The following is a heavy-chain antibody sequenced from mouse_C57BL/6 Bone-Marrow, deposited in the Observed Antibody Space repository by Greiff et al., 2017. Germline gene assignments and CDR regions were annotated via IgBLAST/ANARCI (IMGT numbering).Heavy chain of an antibody. CDR1: GYTFTSYW. V-gene: IGHV1-64*01. CDR3: ASRVEFITTSY. CDR2: IHPNSGST. D-gene: IGHD1-1*01. J-gene: IGHJ3*01. Sequence: VQLQQPGAELVKPGASVKLSCKASGYTFTSYWMHWVKQRPGQGLEWIGMIHPNSGSTNYNEKFKSKATLTVDKSSSTAYMQLSSLTSEDSAVYYCASRVEFITTSYWGQGTLVTVSA.